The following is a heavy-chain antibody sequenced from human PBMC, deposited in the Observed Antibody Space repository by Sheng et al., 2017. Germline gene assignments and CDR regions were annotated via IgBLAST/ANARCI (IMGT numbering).Heavy chain of an antibody. D-gene: IGHD4-4*01. CDR1: GFFLSDYS. Sequence: VQLVESGGGLVQPGGSLRLSCAASGFFLSDYSLSWVRQAPGKGLEWIGYISVSGGTFHHADSVKGRFSVSRDNFQNSLFLQMNSLRAEDTAVYYCARDLLQTRALDIWGHGT. CDR2: ISVSGGTF. V-gene: IGHV3-48*01. J-gene: IGHJ3*02. CDR3: ARDLLQTRALDI.